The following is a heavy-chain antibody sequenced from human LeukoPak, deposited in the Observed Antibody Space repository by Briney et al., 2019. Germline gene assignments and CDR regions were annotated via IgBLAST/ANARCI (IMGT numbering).Heavy chain of an antibody. CDR2: ISTDGSRT. Sequence: GGSLRLSCAASGFTFSSYWMHWVRQAPGKGLVWVSRISTDGSRTTYADSVKGRFTISRDNAKNTLYLQMNSLRAEDTAVYYCARESYCSGGSCYSGRAFDIWGQGTMVTVSS. CDR1: GFTFSSYW. D-gene: IGHD2-15*01. V-gene: IGHV3-74*01. J-gene: IGHJ3*02. CDR3: ARESYCSGGSCYSGRAFDI.